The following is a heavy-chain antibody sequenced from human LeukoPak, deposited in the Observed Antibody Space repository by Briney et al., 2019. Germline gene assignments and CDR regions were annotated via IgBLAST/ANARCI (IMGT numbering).Heavy chain of an antibody. CDR1: GFTFSSYA. CDR3: AKGSLKPPAVSLDY. CDR2: ISGSGGST. Sequence: GGSLRLSCAASGFTFSSYAMSWVRQAPGKGLEWVSAISGSGGSTYYADSVKGRFTISRDNSKNTLYLQMNSLRAEDTAVYYCAKGSLKPPAVSLDYWGQGTLVTVSS. V-gene: IGHV3-23*01. J-gene: IGHJ4*02.